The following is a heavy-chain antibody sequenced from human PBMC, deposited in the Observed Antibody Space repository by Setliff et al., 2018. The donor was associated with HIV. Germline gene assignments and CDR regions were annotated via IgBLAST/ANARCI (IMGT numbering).Heavy chain of an antibody. CDR3: ARHLASGFCACDI. V-gene: IGHV4-39*01. Sequence: PSETLSLTCTVSDDSFSTSDYWWAWVRQPPGKGLERIGSIYPAGRTYYSPSLKSRGTISVDTSKNRFSLKLSSVTATDTAVYYCARHLASGFCACDIWGQGTMVTVSS. CDR2: IYPAGRT. D-gene: IGHD3-22*01. CDR1: DDSFSTSDYW. J-gene: IGHJ3*02.